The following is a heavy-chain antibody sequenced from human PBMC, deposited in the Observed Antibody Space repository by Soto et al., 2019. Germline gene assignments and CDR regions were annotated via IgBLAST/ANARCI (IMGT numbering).Heavy chain of an antibody. D-gene: IGHD2-15*01. CDR2: ISYDGSNK. J-gene: IGHJ4*02. CDR3: ANVVVVAATGDY. Sequence: GGSLRLSCAASGFTFSSYGMHWVRQAPGKGLEWVAVISYDGSNKYYADSVKGRFTISRDNSKNTLYLQMNSLRAEDTAVYYCANVVVVAATGDYWGQGTLVTVSS. CDR1: GFTFSSYG. V-gene: IGHV3-30*18.